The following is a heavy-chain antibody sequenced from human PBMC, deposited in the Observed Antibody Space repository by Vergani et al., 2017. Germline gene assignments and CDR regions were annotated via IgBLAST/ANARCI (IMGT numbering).Heavy chain of an antibody. CDR1: EFTFSNYA. V-gene: IGHV3-7*03. CDR3: SRGRGYSFGYSDY. J-gene: IGHJ4*02. Sequence: EVQLLESGGGLVQPGGSLRLTCAASEFTFSNYAMNWVRQAPGKGLEWVANIKQDGSEKYYVDSVKGRFTISRDDSKRLAYLQLSGLKTEDTAVYFCSRGRGYSFGYSDYWGQGTLVTVSS. D-gene: IGHD5-18*01. CDR2: IKQDGSEK.